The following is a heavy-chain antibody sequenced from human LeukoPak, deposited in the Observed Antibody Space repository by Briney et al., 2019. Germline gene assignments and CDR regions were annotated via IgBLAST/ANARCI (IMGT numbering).Heavy chain of an antibody. D-gene: IGHD2-2*01. Sequence: ASVKVSCKASGYTFTNYAFSWVRQAPGQGLEWRGWISSYNGNTNYAQKVQGRVSMTTDTYTTKAYMELRRMRAEETAVYYCAREMPTHAGGFDYWGQGTLVTVSS. CDR2: ISSYNGNT. V-gene: IGHV1-18*01. CDR1: GYTFTNYA. J-gene: IGHJ4*02. CDR3: AREMPTHAGGFDY.